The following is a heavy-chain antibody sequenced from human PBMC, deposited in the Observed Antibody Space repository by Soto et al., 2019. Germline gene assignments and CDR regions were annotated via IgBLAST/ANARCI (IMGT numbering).Heavy chain of an antibody. Sequence: QVHLVQSGAELKKPGSSVKLSCKTSGGTLTNHAIIWVRQAPGQRLLWMGGIIPTFGTVNYSLKFQVRLTITPDEKTGTASMELTYLRPEDTAVYYCAAIRGEYRLGGAIDIWGQGTVVTVSA. CDR2: IIPTFGTV. V-gene: IGHV1-69*05. D-gene: IGHD3-16*01. CDR3: AAIRGEYRLGGAIDI. J-gene: IGHJ3*02. CDR1: GGTLTNHA.